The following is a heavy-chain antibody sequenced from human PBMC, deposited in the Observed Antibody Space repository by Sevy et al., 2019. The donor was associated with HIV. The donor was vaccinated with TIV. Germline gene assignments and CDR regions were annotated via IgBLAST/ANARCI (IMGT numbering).Heavy chain of an antibody. D-gene: IGHD2-2*01. CDR3: ARDLGGYCSSSSCRCYYGMDV. J-gene: IGHJ6*02. Sequence: GGSLRLSCAASGFTFSSYSMNWVRQAPGKGLEWVSSISSSSSYIYYADSVKGRFTISRDNAKNSLYLQMNSLRAEDTAVYYCARDLGGYCSSSSCRCYYGMDVWGQGTTVTVSS. V-gene: IGHV3-21*01. CDR2: ISSSSSYI. CDR1: GFTFSSYS.